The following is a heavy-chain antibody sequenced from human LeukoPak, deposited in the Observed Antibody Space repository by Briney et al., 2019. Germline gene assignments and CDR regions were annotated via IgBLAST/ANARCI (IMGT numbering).Heavy chain of an antibody. CDR1: GDSVSSNSAA. Sequence: SQTLSLTCAISGDSVSSNSAAWNWIRQSPSRGLEWLGRTYYRSKWYNDHAESVKSRITINPDTSKNQFSLELTSVTPEDTAVYFCAAGNYHFDQWGQGTLVTVSP. J-gene: IGHJ4*02. CDR3: AAGNYHFDQ. D-gene: IGHD1-1*01. CDR2: TYYRSKWYN. V-gene: IGHV6-1*01.